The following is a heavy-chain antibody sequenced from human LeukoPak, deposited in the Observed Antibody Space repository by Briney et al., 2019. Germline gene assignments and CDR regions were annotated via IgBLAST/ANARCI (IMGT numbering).Heavy chain of an antibody. CDR1: GFTFSSYA. CDR3: TKGPSGYDASDI. J-gene: IGHJ3*02. CDR2: ISDGGGST. Sequence: GGSLRLSCVASGFTFSSYAMSWVRQAPGKGLEWVSAISDGGGSTYYAESVQGRFTISRDNSKNTLYLQMNSLRAEDTAVYYCTKGPSGYDASDIWGQGTMVTVSS. D-gene: IGHD3-22*01. V-gene: IGHV3-23*01.